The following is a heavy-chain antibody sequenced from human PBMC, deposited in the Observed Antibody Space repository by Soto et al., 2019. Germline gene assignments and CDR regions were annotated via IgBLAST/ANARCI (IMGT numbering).Heavy chain of an antibody. CDR3: VREEDWGSRGPSYCYYYNGMDI. CDR2: VTTSGDTV. D-gene: IGHD3-16*01. Sequence: GGSLRLSCVASGFTFSRNNIHWVRQAPGKGLEWVAYVTTSGDTVFYADSVEGRFAISRDVATKSVHLQMHSLRDEDTAVYYCVREEDWGSRGPSYCYYYNGMDIWGQGTTVTVSS. J-gene: IGHJ6*02. CDR1: GFTFSRNN. V-gene: IGHV3-48*02.